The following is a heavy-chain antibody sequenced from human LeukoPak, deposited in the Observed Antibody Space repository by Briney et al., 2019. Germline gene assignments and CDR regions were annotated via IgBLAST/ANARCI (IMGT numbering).Heavy chain of an antibody. CDR3: AKVSRTMIVVVIPTTYYFDY. V-gene: IGHV3-23*01. D-gene: IGHD3-22*01. CDR2: ISGSGGST. CDR1: GFTFSSYA. Sequence: GGSLRLSCAASGFTFSSYAMSWVGQAPGKGLEWVSAISGSGGSTYYADSVKGRFTISRDNSKNTLYLQMNSLRAEDTAVYYCAKVSRTMIVVVIPTTYYFDYWGQGTLVTVSS. J-gene: IGHJ4*02.